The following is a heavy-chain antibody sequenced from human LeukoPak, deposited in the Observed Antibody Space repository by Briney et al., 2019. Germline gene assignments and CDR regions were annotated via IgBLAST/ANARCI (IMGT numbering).Heavy chain of an antibody. CDR2: ILYDGGNK. D-gene: IGHD2-2*01. Sequence: GGSLRLSCAASGFTFSDYTMHWVRQAPGKGLEWVAVILYDGGNKYYADSVKGRFTISRDNSKNTLYLQMNSLRPEDTAVYYCAKERPLMPFDIWGQGTIVTVSS. CDR3: AKERPLMPFDI. CDR1: GFTFSDYT. J-gene: IGHJ3*02. V-gene: IGHV3-30*04.